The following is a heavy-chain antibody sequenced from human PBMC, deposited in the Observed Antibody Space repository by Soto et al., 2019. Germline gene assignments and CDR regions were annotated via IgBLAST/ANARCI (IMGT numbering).Heavy chain of an antibody. CDR3: ARSTRYCTNGVCYTDYYYGMDV. CDR1: GGSISSSNW. J-gene: IGHJ6*02. D-gene: IGHD2-8*01. CDR2: IYHSGST. Sequence: SETLSLTCAVSGGSISSSNWWSWVRQPPGKGLEWIGEIYHSGSTNYNPSLKSRVTISVDKSKNQFSLKLSSVTAADTAVYYCARSTRYCTNGVCYTDYYYGMDVWGQGTTVTVSS. V-gene: IGHV4-4*02.